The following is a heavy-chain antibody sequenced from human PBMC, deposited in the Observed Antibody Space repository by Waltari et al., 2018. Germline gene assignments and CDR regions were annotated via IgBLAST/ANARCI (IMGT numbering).Heavy chain of an antibody. CDR3: ARAYSSSWYPGDY. Sequence: QVQLVQSGAEVKKPGASVKVSCKASGYTFTGYSMPWVRQAPGQGLEWMGWINPNSGGTNYAQKFQGWVTMTRDTSISTAYMELSRLRSDDTAVYYCARAYSSSWYPGDYWGQGTLVTVSS. V-gene: IGHV1-2*04. D-gene: IGHD6-13*01. CDR1: GYTFTGYS. J-gene: IGHJ4*02. CDR2: INPNSGGT.